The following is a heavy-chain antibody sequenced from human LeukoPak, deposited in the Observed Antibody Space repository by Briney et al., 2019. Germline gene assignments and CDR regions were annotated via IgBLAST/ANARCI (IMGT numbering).Heavy chain of an antibody. CDR1: GYTFTSYY. CDR3: ARDLIRNYGGYYFDY. CDR2: INPSGGAT. V-gene: IGHV1-46*01. D-gene: IGHD1-7*01. Sequence: ASVKVSCKASGYTFTSYYIHWVRQAPGQGLEWMGIINPSGGATSYAQKFQGRVTMTRDTSTSTAYMELSRLRSDDTAVYYCARDLIRNYGGYYFDYWGQGTLVTVSS. J-gene: IGHJ4*02.